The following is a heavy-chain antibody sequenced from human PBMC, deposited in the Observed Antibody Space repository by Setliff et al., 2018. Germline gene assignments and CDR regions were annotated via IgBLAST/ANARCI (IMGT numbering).Heavy chain of an antibody. CDR1: GGSISSGTYY. J-gene: IGHJ6*02. V-gene: IGHV4-61*02. CDR2: LHTSGSI. D-gene: IGHD3-10*01. CDR3: ARLSWDGLRYYGLDV. Sequence: ASETLSLTCTVSGGSISSGTYYWSWIRQPAGKGLEWIGRLHTSGSIDYNPSLKSRVTISVDTSRNQFSLKLRSVTAADTAVYYCARLSWDGLRYYGLDVWGQGATVTVSS.